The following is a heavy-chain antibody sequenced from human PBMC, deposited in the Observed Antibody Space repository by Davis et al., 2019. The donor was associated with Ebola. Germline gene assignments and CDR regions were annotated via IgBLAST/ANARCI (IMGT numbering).Heavy chain of an antibody. CDR2: ISYDGSNK. CDR3: ARHSGKGY. Sequence: GESLKISCAASGFTFSSYAMHWVRQAPGKGLEWVAVISYDGSNKYYADSVKGRFTISRDNSKNTLYLQMNSLRAEDTAVYYCARHSGKGYWGQGTLVTVSS. D-gene: IGHD3-10*01. CDR1: GFTFSSYA. J-gene: IGHJ4*02. V-gene: IGHV3-30*14.